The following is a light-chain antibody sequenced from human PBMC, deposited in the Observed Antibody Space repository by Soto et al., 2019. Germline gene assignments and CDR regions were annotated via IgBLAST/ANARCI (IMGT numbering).Light chain of an antibody. J-gene: IGKJ2*01. V-gene: IGKV3-20*01. CDR3: QLYGTSPPVA. CDR2: GAS. CDR1: QSVSSNY. Sequence: ELVLTQSPGTLSLSPGERATLSCRASQSVSSNYLAWYQQRPGQAPRLLIYGASSRATGIPDRFSGSGSGTDFTLTISGLEPEDSAVYYCQLYGTSPPVAFGQGTKLEIK.